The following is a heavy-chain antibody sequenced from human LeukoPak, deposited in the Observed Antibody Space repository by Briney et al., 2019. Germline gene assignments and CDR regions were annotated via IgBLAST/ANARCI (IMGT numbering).Heavy chain of an antibody. Sequence: PGGSLRLSCAASGFTFSSSVMSWVRQAPGKGLEWVSTITGRGDSTYYADSVEGRFTISRDNSRNTLYLQMSSLRAEDTAVYYCAKEGWDVWGQGTTVTVSS. CDR1: GFTFSSSV. J-gene: IGHJ6*02. V-gene: IGHV3-23*01. CDR3: AKEGWDV. CDR2: ITGRGDST.